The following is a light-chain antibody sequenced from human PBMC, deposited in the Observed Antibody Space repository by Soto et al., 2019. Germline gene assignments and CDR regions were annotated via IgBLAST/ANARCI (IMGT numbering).Light chain of an antibody. V-gene: IGKV3-20*01. J-gene: IGKJ4*01. CDR2: GGS. CDR1: QSVSST. CDR3: QQYGTSPLT. Sequence: EIVMTQSPATLSVSPGERVSLSCRASQSVSSTLAWYQQKPGQAPRLLICGGSSRATGIPDRFSGSGSGTDFTLTISRLEPEDFAVYYCQQYGTSPLTFGGGTKVDIK.